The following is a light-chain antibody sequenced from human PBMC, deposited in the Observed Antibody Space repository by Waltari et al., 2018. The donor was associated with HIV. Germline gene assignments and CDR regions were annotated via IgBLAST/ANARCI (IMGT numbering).Light chain of an antibody. J-gene: IGLJ3*02. CDR3: ESADNSGTYWV. V-gene: IGLV3-25*03. CDR1: ALPNQY. CDR2: KDT. Sequence: SYELTQPPSVSVSPGQTAKITCSGDALPNQYAPWYQQKPGQAPLLVIYKDTQRPSGIPERFSGSHSGTTVTLTSSGVQAEDEADYYCESADNSGTYWVFGGGTKLSVL.